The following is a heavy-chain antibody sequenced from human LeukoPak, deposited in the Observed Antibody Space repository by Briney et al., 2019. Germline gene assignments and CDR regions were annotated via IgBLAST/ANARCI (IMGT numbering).Heavy chain of an antibody. D-gene: IGHD6-19*01. CDR1: GFTSSSYA. J-gene: IGHJ4*02. CDR3: AKDTGYSCGAIEY. CDR2: ISSDGGNR. V-gene: IGHV3-30-3*02. Sequence: PGGSLRLSCAASGFTSSSYAMHWVRRAPGKALEWVATISSDGGNRYYSDSVKGRFTISRDNSKNTLYLQMNSLRAEDTALYYCAKDTGYSCGAIEYWGQGTLVTVSS.